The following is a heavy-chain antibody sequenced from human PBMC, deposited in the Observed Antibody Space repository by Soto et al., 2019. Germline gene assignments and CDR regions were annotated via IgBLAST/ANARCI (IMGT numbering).Heavy chain of an antibody. V-gene: IGHV3-48*02. Sequence: GGSLRLSCAASGFTFSSYSMNWVRQAPGKGLEWVSYISSSSSTIYYADSVKGRFTISRDNAKNSLYLQMNSLRDEDTAVYYCATSSGVYYDILTGYYKGFDYWGQGT. J-gene: IGHJ4*02. CDR1: GFTFSSYS. D-gene: IGHD3-9*01. CDR3: ATSSGVYYDILTGYYKGFDY. CDR2: ISSSSSTI.